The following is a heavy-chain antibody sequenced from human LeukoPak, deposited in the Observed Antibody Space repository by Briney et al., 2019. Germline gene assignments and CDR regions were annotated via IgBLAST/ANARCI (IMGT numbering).Heavy chain of an antibody. Sequence: TSETLSLTCTVSGGSISSSSYYWVWIRQPPGKGLEWIGSIYYRGSTYYNPPLKSRVTISVDTSKNQFSLKLSSVTAADTAAYYCARLHYYYYGMDVWGQGTTVTVSS. CDR1: GGSISSSSYY. CDR3: ARLHYYYYGMDV. CDR2: IYYRGST. J-gene: IGHJ6*02. V-gene: IGHV4-39*01.